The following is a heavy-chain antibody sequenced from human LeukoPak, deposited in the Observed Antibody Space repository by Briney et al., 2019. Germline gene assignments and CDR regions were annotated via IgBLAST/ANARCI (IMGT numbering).Heavy chain of an antibody. CDR2: MNPNSGNT. Sequence: ASVKVSCKASGGTFTSYDINWVRQATGQGLEWMGWMNPNSGNTGYAQKFQGRVTMTRNTSISTAYMELSSLRSEDTAVYYCTRRARRIVWVGWFDPWGQGTMVTVSS. J-gene: IGHJ5*02. CDR1: GGTFTSYD. D-gene: IGHD3-16*01. V-gene: IGHV1-8*01. CDR3: TRRARRIVWVGWFDP.